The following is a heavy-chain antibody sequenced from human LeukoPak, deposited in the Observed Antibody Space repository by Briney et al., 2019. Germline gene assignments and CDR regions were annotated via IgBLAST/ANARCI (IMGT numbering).Heavy chain of an antibody. CDR3: VAAGTFDY. CDR2: INTDGSTT. CDR1: GFTFSTYW. D-gene: IGHD6-13*01. V-gene: IGHV3-74*01. J-gene: IGHJ4*02. Sequence: GGSLRLSCVVSGFTFSTYWMYWVRQAPGKGLVWVSRINTDGSTTNYADSVKGRFTISRDNTKNTLYLQMNTLRAEDTAVYYCVAAGTFDYWGQGALVTVSS.